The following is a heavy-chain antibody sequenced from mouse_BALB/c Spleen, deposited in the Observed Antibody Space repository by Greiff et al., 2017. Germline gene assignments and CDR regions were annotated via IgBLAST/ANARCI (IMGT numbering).Heavy chain of an antibody. CDR1: GYTFTDYY. Sequence: LMESGPELVKPGASVKISCKASGYTFTDYYINWVKQKPGQGLEWIGWIYPGSGNTKYNEKFKGKATLTVDTSSSTAYMQLSSLTSEDTAVYFCARGYRYYAMDYWGQGTSVTVSS. J-gene: IGHJ4*01. CDR2: IYPGSGNT. V-gene: IGHV1-84*02. CDR3: ARGYRYYAMDY. D-gene: IGHD2-14*01.